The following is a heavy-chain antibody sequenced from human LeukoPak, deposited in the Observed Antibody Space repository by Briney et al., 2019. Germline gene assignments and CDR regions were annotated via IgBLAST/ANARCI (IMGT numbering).Heavy chain of an antibody. CDR1: GFTFGDYA. Sequence: PGGSLRLSCTASGFTFGDYAMSWVRQAPGKGLEWVGFIRSKAYGGTTEYAASVKGRFTISRDDSKSIAYLQMNSLKTEDTAVYYCTRAPYGGSFDYWGQGTLVTVSS. CDR2: IRSKAYGGTT. CDR3: TRAPYGGSFDY. V-gene: IGHV3-49*04. D-gene: IGHD4-23*01. J-gene: IGHJ4*02.